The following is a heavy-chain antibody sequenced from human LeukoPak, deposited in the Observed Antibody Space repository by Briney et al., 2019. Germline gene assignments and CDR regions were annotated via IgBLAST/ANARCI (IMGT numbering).Heavy chain of an antibody. V-gene: IGHV4-39*01. CDR2: FYNSGST. J-gene: IGHJ4*02. D-gene: IGHD6-6*01. Sequence: SETLSLTCTVSGGSINSGTYYWGWIRQAQGKGLEWIGSFYNSGSTSYNPSFKSRVTISVDTSKNQFSLKVKSVTAADTAVYYCARNSSWYSSSSRGRGYFDYWGQGTLVTVSS. CDR1: GGSINSGTYY. CDR3: ARNSSWYSSSSRGRGYFDY.